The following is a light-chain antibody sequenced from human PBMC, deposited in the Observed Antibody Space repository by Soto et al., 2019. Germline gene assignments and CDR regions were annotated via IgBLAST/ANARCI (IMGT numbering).Light chain of an antibody. V-gene: IGLV4-69*01. J-gene: IGLJ2*01. Sequence: QLVLTQSPSASASLGASVKLTCTLSSGHSSYAIAWHQQQPEKGPRYLMKVNSDGSHSKGDGIPDRFSGSSSGAERYLTISSLQSDDEAAYYCKTWGAGVMVFGGGTKLTVL. CDR2: VNSDGSH. CDR3: KTWGAGVMV. CDR1: SGHSSYA.